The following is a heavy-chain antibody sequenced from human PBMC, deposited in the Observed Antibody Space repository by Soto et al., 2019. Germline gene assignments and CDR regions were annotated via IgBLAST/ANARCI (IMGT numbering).Heavy chain of an antibody. CDR2: MAYDGSNR. J-gene: IGHJ4*02. Sequence: QVQLVESGGGVVQPGRSLRLSCAASGFTFSTYAMHWVRQAPGKGLEWVAVMAYDGSNRFYADSVKGRFTISRDNSKNTLYLQRNSLRAEDTAVYYCARDGWNWNYALDYWGQGTLVTVSS. V-gene: IGHV3-30*04. CDR3: ARDGWNWNYALDY. D-gene: IGHD1-7*01. CDR1: GFTFSTYA.